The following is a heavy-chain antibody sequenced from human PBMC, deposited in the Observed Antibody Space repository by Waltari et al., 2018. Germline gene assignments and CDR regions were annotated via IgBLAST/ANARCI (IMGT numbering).Heavy chain of an antibody. D-gene: IGHD3-16*02. CDR2: ISTSGST. Sequence: QVQLQESGPGLVKPSETLSLTCTVSGGSISSYYWSWIRQPPGKGLEWIGYISTSGSTNYNPSLKSRVTISVDTSKNQFSLKLSSVTAADTAVYYCARGGRWGSYRPFDYWGQGTLVTVSS. CDR1: GGSISSYY. J-gene: IGHJ4*02. V-gene: IGHV4-4*09. CDR3: ARGGRWGSYRPFDY.